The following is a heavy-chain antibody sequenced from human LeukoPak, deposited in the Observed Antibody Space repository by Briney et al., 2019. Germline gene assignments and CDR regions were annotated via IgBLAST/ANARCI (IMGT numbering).Heavy chain of an antibody. CDR3: ARVTQLLGHDAFDI. V-gene: IGHV1-69*05. J-gene: IGHJ3*02. D-gene: IGHD6-13*01. CDR1: GGTFSSYA. CDR2: IIPIFGTA. Sequence: SVKVSCKASGGTFSSYAISWVRQAPGQGREWMGGIIPIFGTANYAQKFQGRVTITTDESTSTAYMELSSLRSEDTAVYYCARVTQLLGHDAFDIWGQGTMVTVSS.